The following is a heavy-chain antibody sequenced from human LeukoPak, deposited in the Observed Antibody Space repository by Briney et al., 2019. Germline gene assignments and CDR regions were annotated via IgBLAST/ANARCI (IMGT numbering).Heavy chain of an antibody. Sequence: GGSLRLSCAASGFTVSSNHMSWARHAPGKGREWVSVVYTGGNTYYADSVRGRFTISRDNSKNTVYLQMNSLRAEDTAVYYCARGSPINYYDSSGYYSGINSLDFWGQGTLVTVSS. D-gene: IGHD3-22*01. CDR2: VYTGGNT. CDR1: GFTVSSNH. V-gene: IGHV3-53*01. J-gene: IGHJ4*02. CDR3: ARGSPINYYDSSGYYSGINSLDF.